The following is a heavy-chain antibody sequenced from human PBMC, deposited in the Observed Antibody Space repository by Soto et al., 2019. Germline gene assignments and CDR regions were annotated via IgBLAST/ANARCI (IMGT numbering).Heavy chain of an antibody. CDR2: INHSGST. CDR3: ARGTREGWYFDV. Sequence: QVQLQQWGAGLVKPSETLSRTCAVYGGSFSDYYWGWIRQPPGKGLEWIGEINHSGSTNYNPSLKSRVTMSVDTSKNQFSLKLSSVTAADTAVYYCARGTREGWYFDVWGRGTLVTVSS. CDR1: GGSFSDYY. J-gene: IGHJ2*01. V-gene: IGHV4-34*01.